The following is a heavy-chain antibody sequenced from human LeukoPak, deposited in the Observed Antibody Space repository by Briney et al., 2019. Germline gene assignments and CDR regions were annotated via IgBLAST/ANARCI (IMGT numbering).Heavy chain of an antibody. CDR1: GYTFTNYF. CDR2: INPSGGST. D-gene: IGHD6-13*01. CDR3: ARAAAGSDYFDC. V-gene: IGHV1-46*01. Sequence: GASVKVSCKASGYTFTNYFIHWVRQAPGQGLEWMGIINPSGGSTDYAQKLQGRVSMTRDTSTSTVYMELSSLGSEDTAVYYCARAAAGSDYFDCWGQGTLVTVSS. J-gene: IGHJ4*02.